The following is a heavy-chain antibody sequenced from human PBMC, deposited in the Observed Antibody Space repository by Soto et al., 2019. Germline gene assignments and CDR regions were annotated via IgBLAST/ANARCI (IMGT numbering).Heavy chain of an antibody. CDR3: AKIGGGCSGGSCPLTYYYYGMDV. Sequence: GGSLRLSCAASGFTFSSYGMHWVRQAPGKGLEWVAVISYDGSNKYYADSVKGRFTISRDNSKNTLYLQMNSLRAEDTAVYYCAKIGGGCSGGSCPLTYYYYGMDVWGQGTTVTVSS. J-gene: IGHJ6*02. V-gene: IGHV3-30*18. D-gene: IGHD2-15*01. CDR2: ISYDGSNK. CDR1: GFTFSSYG.